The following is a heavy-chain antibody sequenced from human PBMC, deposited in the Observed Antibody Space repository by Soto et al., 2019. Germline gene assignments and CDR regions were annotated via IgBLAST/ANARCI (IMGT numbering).Heavy chain of an antibody. CDR1: GYTFIGYY. V-gene: IGHV1-2*02. D-gene: IGHD5-12*01. CDR2: INPNSGAT. Sequence: GASVKVSCKTSGYTFIGYYIHWVRQAPGQGLEWVGWINPNSGATNYAQKLQGGVTMTRDRSISTAYMELSGLRSDDTAVYYCARDLVSTIGDFDYWGQGTQVTVSS. J-gene: IGHJ4*02. CDR3: ARDLVSTIGDFDY.